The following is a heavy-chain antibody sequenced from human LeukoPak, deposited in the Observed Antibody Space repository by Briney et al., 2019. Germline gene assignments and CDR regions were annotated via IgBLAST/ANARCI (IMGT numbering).Heavy chain of an antibody. Sequence: GGCPRLSSAAPGITFTVYALSWGRAGPGKGLGWGAAICGIGGTTNSAHSAKGGFTISRDNSNISLYLQTNSLRAGDTAVYYCANPPDLGWGGDDFDFWGQGTVVTVSS. CDR1: GITFTVYA. J-gene: IGHJ4*02. CDR2: ICGIGGTT. V-gene: IGHV3-23*01. D-gene: IGHD7-27*01. CDR3: ANPPDLGWGGDDFDF.